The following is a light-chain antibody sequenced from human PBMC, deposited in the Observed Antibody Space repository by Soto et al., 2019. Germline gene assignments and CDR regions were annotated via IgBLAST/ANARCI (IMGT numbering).Light chain of an antibody. Sequence: QSVLTQPPSVSGAPGERVTISCTGSSSDIGAGYRVRWYQQVPGTAPKLLIYDNTNRPSGVSVRFSGSKSGTSASLAISGLQAEDEADYYCQSFDKDLSAVVFGGGTKVTVL. CDR2: DNT. J-gene: IGLJ2*01. V-gene: IGLV1-40*01. CDR3: QSFDKDLSAVV. CDR1: SSDIGAGYR.